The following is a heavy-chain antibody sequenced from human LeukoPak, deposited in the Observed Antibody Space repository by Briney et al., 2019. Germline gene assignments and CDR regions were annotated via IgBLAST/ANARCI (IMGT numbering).Heavy chain of an antibody. V-gene: IGHV4-4*02. CDR1: GGSISSSNW. CDR3: ARVKVYDDILTPVDP. Sequence: SGTLSLTCAVSGGSISSSNWWSWVRPPPGKGLEWIGEIYHSGSTNYNPPLKSRVTISVDKSKNQFSLKLSSVTAADTAVYYCARVKVYDDILTPVDPWGQGTLVTVSS. D-gene: IGHD3-9*01. J-gene: IGHJ5*02. CDR2: IYHSGST.